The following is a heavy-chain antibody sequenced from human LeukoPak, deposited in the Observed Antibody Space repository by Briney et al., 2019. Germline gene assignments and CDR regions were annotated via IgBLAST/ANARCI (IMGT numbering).Heavy chain of an antibody. CDR2: ISGSGGST. D-gene: IGHD3-10*01. CDR3: AKESGYYGSGSSDY. J-gene: IGHJ4*02. Sequence: GGSLRLSCAASGFTFSSYAMSWVRQAPGKGLEWVSAISGSGGSTYYADSVKGRFTISRDNSKNTPYLQMNSLRAEDTAVYYCAKESGYYGSGSSDYWGQGTLVTVS. CDR1: GFTFSSYA. V-gene: IGHV3-23*01.